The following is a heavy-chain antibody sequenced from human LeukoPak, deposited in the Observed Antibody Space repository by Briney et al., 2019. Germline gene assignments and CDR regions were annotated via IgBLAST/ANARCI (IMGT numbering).Heavy chain of an antibody. Sequence: PSETLSLTCTVSDGSISSSNYYWGWIRQPPGMGLEWIGSIYYSGSAYYHPSLKSRGTISIDTSKNQFSLKMGSVTAADTAVYYCARYKLDFDYWGQGTLVTVSS. CDR2: IYYSGSA. D-gene: IGHD1-1*01. CDR1: DGSISSSNYY. V-gene: IGHV4-39*07. J-gene: IGHJ4*02. CDR3: ARYKLDFDY.